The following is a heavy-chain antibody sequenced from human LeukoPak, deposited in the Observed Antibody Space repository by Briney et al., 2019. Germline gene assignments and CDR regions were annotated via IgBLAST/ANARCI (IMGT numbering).Heavy chain of an antibody. CDR2: INAGNGNT. Sequence: ASVKVSCKASGYTFTSYAMHWVRQAPGQRLEWMGWINAGNGNTKYSQEFQGRVTITRDTSASTAYMERSSLRSEDMAVYYCARGRRGGSGSYYYYYYYMDVWGKGTTVTVSS. D-gene: IGHD3-10*01. V-gene: IGHV1-3*03. CDR1: GYTFTSYA. CDR3: ARGRRGGSGSYYYYYYYMDV. J-gene: IGHJ6*03.